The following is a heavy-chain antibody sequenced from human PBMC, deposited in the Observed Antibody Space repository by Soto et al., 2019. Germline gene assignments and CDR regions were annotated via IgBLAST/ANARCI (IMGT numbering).Heavy chain of an antibody. V-gene: IGHV4-30-2*01. J-gene: IGHJ4*02. CDR1: GGSISSGGYS. Sequence: NPSETLSLTCAVSGGSISSGGYSWSWIRQPPGKGLEWIGYIYHSGSTYYNPSLKSRVTISVDRSKNQFSLKLSSVTAADTAVYYCARMVYASISLDYWGQGTLVTVSS. CDR2: IYHSGST. CDR3: ARMVYASISLDY. D-gene: IGHD2-8*01.